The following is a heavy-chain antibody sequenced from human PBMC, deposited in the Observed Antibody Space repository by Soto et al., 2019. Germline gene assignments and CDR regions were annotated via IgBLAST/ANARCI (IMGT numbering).Heavy chain of an antibody. J-gene: IGHJ5*02. V-gene: IGHV4-34*01. CDR1: GGSFSGYY. D-gene: IGHD2-15*01. Sequence: PSETLSLTXAVYGGSFSGYYWSWIRQPPGKGLEWIGEINHSGSTNYNPSLKSRVTISVDTSKNQFSLKLSSVTAADTAVYYCASVVVVAAFASTWGQGTLVTVSS. CDR3: ASVVVVAAFAST. CDR2: INHSGST.